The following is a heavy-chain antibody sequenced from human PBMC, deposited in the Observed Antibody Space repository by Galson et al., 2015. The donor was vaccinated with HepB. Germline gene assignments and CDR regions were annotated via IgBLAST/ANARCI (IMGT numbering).Heavy chain of an antibody. V-gene: IGHV4-59*08. CDR3: ARTFGAHAFDI. CDR2: IYYSGST. Sequence: ETLSLTCTVSGGSISSYYWSWIRQPPGKGLEWIGYIYYSGSTNYNPSLKSRVTISVDTSKNQFSLKLSLVTAADTAVYYCARTFGAHAFDIWGQGTMVTVSS. J-gene: IGHJ3*02. D-gene: IGHD3-10*01. CDR1: GGSISSYY.